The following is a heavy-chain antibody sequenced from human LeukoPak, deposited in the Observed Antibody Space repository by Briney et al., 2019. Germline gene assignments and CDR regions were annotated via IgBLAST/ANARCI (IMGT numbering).Heavy chain of an antibody. CDR1: GFIFSTYS. Sequence: GGSLRLSCAASGFIFSTYSMTWVRQAPGKGLEWVSYISSSGSTIYYADSVKGRFTISRDNAKNSLYLQMNSLRAEDTAVYYCARIPTTNAGDWGQGTLVTVSS. CDR2: ISSSGSTI. D-gene: IGHD1-26*01. CDR3: ARIPTTNAGD. J-gene: IGHJ4*02. V-gene: IGHV3-48*04.